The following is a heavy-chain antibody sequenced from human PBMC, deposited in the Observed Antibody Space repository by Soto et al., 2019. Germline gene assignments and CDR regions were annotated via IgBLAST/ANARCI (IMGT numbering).Heavy chain of an antibody. CDR3: ARDRGRVADI. CDR1: GYTFNTYG. CDR2: INAYNGNR. J-gene: IGHJ3*02. V-gene: IGHV1-18*01. Sequence: QVHLVQSGPEVKKPGASVKVSCKASGYTFNTYGITWVRQAPGQGLEWMAWINAYNGNRIYAQNFQGRVTVTTDTTTSAPYMVLIRMTSDDTVVYFSARDRGRVADIWGLGTMVTVPS. D-gene: IGHD2-15*01.